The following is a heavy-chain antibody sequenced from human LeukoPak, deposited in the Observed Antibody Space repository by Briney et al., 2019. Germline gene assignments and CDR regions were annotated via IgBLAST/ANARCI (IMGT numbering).Heavy chain of an antibody. CDR2: IYYSGST. V-gene: IGHV4-30-4*01. CDR1: GGSISSGDYY. Sequence: SETLSLTCTVSGGSISSGDYYWSWIRQPPGKGLEWIGYIYYSGSTYYNPSLKSRVTISVDTSKNQFSLKLSSVTAADTAVYFCARDGDGYNGVFDIGGKGKMVTVSS. CDR3: ARDGDGYNGVFDI. J-gene: IGHJ3*02. D-gene: IGHD5-24*01.